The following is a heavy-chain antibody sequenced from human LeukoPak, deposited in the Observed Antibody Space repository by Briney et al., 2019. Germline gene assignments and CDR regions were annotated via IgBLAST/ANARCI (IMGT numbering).Heavy chain of an antibody. CDR2: INPNSGGT. V-gene: IGHV1-2*02. Sequence: GASVKVSCKAFGYTFTAYYIHWVRQAPGQGLEWMGWINPNSGGTSSAQKFQGRVTMTRDTSITTVYMEVRWLTSDDTAIYYCARADRLHGGPYLIGPWGQGTLVTVSS. D-gene: IGHD2-21*01. CDR3: ARADRLHGGPYLIGP. CDR1: GYTFTAYY. J-gene: IGHJ5*02.